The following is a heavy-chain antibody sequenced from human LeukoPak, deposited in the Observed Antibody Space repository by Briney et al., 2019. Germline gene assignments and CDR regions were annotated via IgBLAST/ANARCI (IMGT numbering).Heavy chain of an antibody. V-gene: IGHV4-39*07. D-gene: IGHD6-13*01. CDR1: GGSISSSTYY. Sequence: SETLSLTCTVPGGSISSSTYYWGWIRQPPGKGLEWIGSIFYSGRTCYNPSLKSRVTMSVDTSKNQFSLRLSSVNAADTAVYYCARDILATSIAAPYYWGQGTLVTVSS. CDR3: ARDILATSIAAPYY. CDR2: IFYSGRT. J-gene: IGHJ4*02.